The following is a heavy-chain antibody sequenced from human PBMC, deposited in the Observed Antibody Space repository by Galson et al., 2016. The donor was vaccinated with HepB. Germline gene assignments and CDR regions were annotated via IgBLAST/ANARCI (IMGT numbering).Heavy chain of an antibody. CDR2: IFPSDSET. V-gene: IGHV5-51*01. CDR3: ARPPLVGAADPFDF. Sequence: QSGAEVKKPGESLKISCTASGYTFTDYWIGWVRQMPGKGLEWIGIIFPSDSETRYSPSIQGQVTIPADKSVSTAYLQWSSLKVSDTAMYYCARPPLVGAADPFDFWGQGTLVTVSS. D-gene: IGHD2-15*01. J-gene: IGHJ4*02. CDR1: GYTFTDYW.